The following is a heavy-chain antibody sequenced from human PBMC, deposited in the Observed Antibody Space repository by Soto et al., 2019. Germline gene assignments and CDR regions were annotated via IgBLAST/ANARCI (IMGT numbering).Heavy chain of an antibody. CDR1: GGSFSGYY. CDR3: ARTSGITPTRVFDY. V-gene: IGHV4-34*01. D-gene: IGHD3-10*01. Sequence: QVRLQQWGAGLLKPSETLSLTCAVYGGSFSGYYWSWIRQPPGKGLEWIGEINHSGSTNYNPSLKSRVTISVDTSKNQFSLKLSSVTAADTAVYYCARTSGITPTRVFDYWGQGTLVTVSS. CDR2: INHSGST. J-gene: IGHJ4*02.